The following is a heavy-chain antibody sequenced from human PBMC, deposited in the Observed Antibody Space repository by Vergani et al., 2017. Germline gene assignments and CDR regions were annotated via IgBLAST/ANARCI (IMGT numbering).Heavy chain of an antibody. J-gene: IGHJ3*02. CDR3: ASEQQLGGAFDI. CDR2: IYYSGST. Sequence: QLQLQESGPGLVKPSETLSLTCTVSGGSISSSSYYWGWIRQPPGKGLEWIGSIYYSGSTYYNPSLKSRVTISVDTSKIQFSLKLSSVTAADTAVYYCASEQQLGGAFDIWGQGTMVTVSS. CDR1: GGSISSSSYY. D-gene: IGHD6-13*01. V-gene: IGHV4-39*01.